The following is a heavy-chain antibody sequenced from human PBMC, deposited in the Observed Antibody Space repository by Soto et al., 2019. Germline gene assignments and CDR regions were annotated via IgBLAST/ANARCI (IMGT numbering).Heavy chain of an antibody. V-gene: IGHV3-30-3*01. D-gene: IGHD6-13*01. CDR1: GFTFSSYA. CDR2: ISYDGSNK. J-gene: IGHJ4*02. Sequence: PGGSLRLSCAASGFTFSSYAMHWVRQALGKGLEWVAVISYDGSNKYYADSVKGRFTISRDNSKNTLYLQMNSLRAEDTAVYYCARAKAAAGPHYWGQGTLVTVSS. CDR3: ARAKAAAGPHY.